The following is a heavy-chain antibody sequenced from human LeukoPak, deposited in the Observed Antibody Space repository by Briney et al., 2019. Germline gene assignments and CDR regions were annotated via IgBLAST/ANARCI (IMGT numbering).Heavy chain of an antibody. CDR3: AREVPENFNFNY. CDR2: IKPSGGST. D-gene: IGHD2/OR15-2a*01. V-gene: IGHV1-46*01. CDR1: GYTFTSYY. Sequence: ASVKVSCKASGYTFTSYYTHWVRQAPGQGLEWMGIIKPSGGSTLYAQKFQGRVTVTSDMSTSTVYVELSSLRSEDTAVYYCAREVPENFNFNYWGQGTLVTVSS. J-gene: IGHJ4*02.